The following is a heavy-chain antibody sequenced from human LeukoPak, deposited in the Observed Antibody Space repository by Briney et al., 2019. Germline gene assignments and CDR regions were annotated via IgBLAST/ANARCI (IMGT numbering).Heavy chain of an antibody. Sequence: GGSLRLSCAASGFRFSTYAMSWVRQPPGKGLEWVSGISGSGGKTYYVDSVRGRFTISRDNVKNTLSLQMNSLRAEDTAVYYCAKWDVPLMPGPTRVPNDGGSFFDSWGQGTMVTVSS. CDR1: GFRFSTYA. J-gene: IGHJ4*02. CDR2: ISGSGGKT. V-gene: IGHV3-23*01. D-gene: IGHD1-1*01. CDR3: AKWDVPLMPGPTRVPNDGGSFFDS.